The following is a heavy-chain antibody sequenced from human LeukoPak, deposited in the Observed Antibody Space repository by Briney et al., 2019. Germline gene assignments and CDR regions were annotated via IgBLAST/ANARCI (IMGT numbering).Heavy chain of an antibody. CDR3: AKDRSGYGAFDY. Sequence: GRSLRLSCAASGFTFSSYGMHWVRQAPGKGLEWVAVISYDGSNKYYADSVKGRFTISRDNSKNTLYLQMNSLRAEDTAVYYCAKDRSGYGAFDYWGQGTLVTVSS. V-gene: IGHV3-30*18. D-gene: IGHD5-12*01. CDR1: GFTFSSYG. J-gene: IGHJ4*02. CDR2: ISYDGSNK.